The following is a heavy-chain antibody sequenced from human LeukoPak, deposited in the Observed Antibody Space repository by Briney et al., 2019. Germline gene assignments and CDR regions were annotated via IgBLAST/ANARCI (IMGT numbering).Heavy chain of an antibody. CDR3: ARDGEMPTIYFDY. D-gene: IGHD5-24*01. Sequence: PGGSLRLSCAVSGFTFSSHWMSWVRQAPGKGLEWVANIKQDGSETYYVDSVKGRFTISRDNAKNSLFLQMNSQRAEDTAVYYCARDGEMPTIYFDYWGQGTLVTVSS. J-gene: IGHJ4*02. V-gene: IGHV3-7*01. CDR2: IKQDGSET. CDR1: GFTFSSHW.